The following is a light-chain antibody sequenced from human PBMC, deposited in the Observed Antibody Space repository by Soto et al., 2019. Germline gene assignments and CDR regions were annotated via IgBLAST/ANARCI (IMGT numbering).Light chain of an antibody. CDR1: DSISSN. CDR3: QQYNNWPYT. Sequence: EIVMTQSPATLSVSPGERVTLYCRAGDSISSNLAWYQQKAGQAPRLLIHGASTRATETPARFSGSGSGTEFTLTISSLQSEDFAVYYCQQYNNWPYTFGQGTKLDFK. J-gene: IGKJ2*01. V-gene: IGKV3-15*01. CDR2: GAS.